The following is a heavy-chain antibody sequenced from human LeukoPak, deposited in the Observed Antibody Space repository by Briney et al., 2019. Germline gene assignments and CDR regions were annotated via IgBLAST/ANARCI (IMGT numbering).Heavy chain of an antibody. CDR1: GGSISSGDYY. CDR3: ARSVVVAANFDY. V-gene: IGHV4-30-4*01. Sequence: PSETLSLTCTVSGGSISSGDYYWSWIRQPPGKGLEWIGYIYYSGSTYYNPSLKSRVTISVDTSKNQFSLKLSSVTAADTAVYYRARSVVVAANFDYWGQGTLVTVSS. D-gene: IGHD2-15*01. CDR2: IYYSGST. J-gene: IGHJ4*02.